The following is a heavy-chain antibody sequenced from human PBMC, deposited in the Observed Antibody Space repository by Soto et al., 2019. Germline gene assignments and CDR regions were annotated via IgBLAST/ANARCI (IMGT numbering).Heavy chain of an antibody. D-gene: IGHD3-3*01. V-gene: IGHV1-3*01. CDR3: ATDPTYYDFWSGCHYNGMGI. J-gene: IGHJ6*01. CDR2: INAGNGNT. Sequence: ASVKVSCKASGYTFTSYAMHWVRQAPGQRLEWMGWINAGNGNTKYSQKFQGRVTITRDTSARTAYMELSSLRSEDTAVYHCATDPTYYDFWSGCHYNGMGIWGQWTTVT. CDR1: GYTFTSYA.